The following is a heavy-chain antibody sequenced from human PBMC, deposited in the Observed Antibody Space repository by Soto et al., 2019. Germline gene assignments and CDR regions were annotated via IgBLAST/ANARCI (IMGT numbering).Heavy chain of an antibody. V-gene: IGHV4-59*01. CDR2: IYYSGST. CDR1: GGSISSYY. CDR3: AGDSPIAAAGDAFDI. D-gene: IGHD6-13*01. Sequence: ASETLSLTCTVSGGSISSYYWSWIRQPPGKGLEWIGYIYYSGSTNYNPSLKSRVTISVDTSKNQFSLKLSSVTAADTAVYYCAGDSPIAAAGDAFDIWGKGTMVTVSS. J-gene: IGHJ3*02.